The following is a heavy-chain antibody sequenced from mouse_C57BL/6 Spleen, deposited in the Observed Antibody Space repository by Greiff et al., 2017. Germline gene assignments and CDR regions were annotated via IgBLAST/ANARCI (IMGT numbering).Heavy chain of an antibody. D-gene: IGHD1-1*01. V-gene: IGHV1-82*01. Sequence: VQLQQSGPELVKPGASVKISCKASGYAFSSSWMNWVKQRPGKGLEWIGRIYPGDGDTNYNGKFKGKATLTADKSSSTAYMQLSSLTSEDSAVYFCARGTVVPFDYWGQGTTLTVSS. CDR2: IYPGDGDT. J-gene: IGHJ2*01. CDR1: GYAFSSSW. CDR3: ARGTVVPFDY.